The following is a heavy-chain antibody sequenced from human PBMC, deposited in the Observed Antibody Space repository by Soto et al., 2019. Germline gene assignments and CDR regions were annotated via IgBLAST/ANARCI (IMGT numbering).Heavy chain of an antibody. Sequence: PSETLSLTCTVSGGSINNYYWSLTRHSLRRRLEWIGCSYYSGTANYNPSLSSRVTISIGASKTQFSLRLRSVTAADTAVYYCARRQDWNYSFDNWGPGILVTVS. CDR1: GGSINNYY. J-gene: IGHJ4*02. CDR2: SYYSGTA. D-gene: IGHD1-7*01. CDR3: ARRQDWNYSFDN. V-gene: IGHV4-59*01.